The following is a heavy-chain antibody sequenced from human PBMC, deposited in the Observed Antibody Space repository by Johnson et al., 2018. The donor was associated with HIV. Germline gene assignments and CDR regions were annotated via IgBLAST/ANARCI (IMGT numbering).Heavy chain of an antibody. V-gene: IGHV3-11*04. CDR1: GFTFSDYY. CDR2: ISSSGSTI. J-gene: IGHJ3*02. Sequence: QVQLVESGGGLVKPGGSLRLSCAASGFTFSDYYMSWIRQAPGKGLEWVSYISSSGSTIYYADSVKGRFTISRDSSKNTLYLQMNSLRPEDTAVYYCAKDRNWGRLFDGFDIWGRGTMVTVSS. D-gene: IGHD7-27*01. CDR3: AKDRNWGRLFDGFDI.